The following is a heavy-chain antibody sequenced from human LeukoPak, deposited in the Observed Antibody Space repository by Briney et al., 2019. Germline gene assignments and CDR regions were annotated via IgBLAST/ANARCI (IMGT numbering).Heavy chain of an antibody. CDR3: ARTAGWSYGFDY. J-gene: IGHJ4*02. V-gene: IGHV4-4*09. CDR2: IHRSGSP. CDR1: LDSTTSNF. D-gene: IGHD3-16*01. Sequence: SETLSLTCTVSLDSTTSNFWSWVRQPPGKGLEWIGEIHRSGSPNYNPSLQSRVTISGDTSKNQFSLKLSSVTAADTAVYYCARTAGWSYGFDYWGQGTLVTVSS.